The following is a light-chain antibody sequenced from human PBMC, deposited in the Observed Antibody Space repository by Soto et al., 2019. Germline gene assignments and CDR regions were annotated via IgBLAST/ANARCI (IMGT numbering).Light chain of an antibody. CDR1: QGISSY. Sequence: IQMTQSQFSLSAFVGERLALTCLASQGISSYLAWHQQKPGKAPKRLLYAASTLQTGVPSRFSGSGFGTEFTLTISSLQPEDFATYYCLQHTDYPWTFGQGTKVDIK. V-gene: IGKV1-9*01. CDR2: AAS. CDR3: LQHTDYPWT. J-gene: IGKJ1*01.